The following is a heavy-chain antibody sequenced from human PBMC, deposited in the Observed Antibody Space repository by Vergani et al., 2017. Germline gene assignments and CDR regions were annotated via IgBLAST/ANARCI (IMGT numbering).Heavy chain of an antibody. V-gene: IGHV3-7*01. CDR1: GFSFPGYA. D-gene: IGHD3-22*01. CDR3: ARHSSGYS. J-gene: IGHJ5*02. CDR2: IKEDGSEK. Sequence: EVQLLESGGGLVQPGGSLRLSCEASGFSFPGYAMSWVRQVPGKGLEWVANIKEDGSEKYYVDSVKGRFTISRDNAKNLLYLQMNSLRGDDTAIYYCARHSSGYSWGQGTLVTVSS.